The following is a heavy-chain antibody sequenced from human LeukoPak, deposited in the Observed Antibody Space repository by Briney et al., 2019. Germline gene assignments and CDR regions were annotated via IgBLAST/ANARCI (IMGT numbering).Heavy chain of an antibody. Sequence: PGGSLRLSCAASGFTLSSNYFSWVRQAPGKGLEWVSVIYSGGNTYYADSVKGRFTISRDNSKHTLYLQMNSLRAEDTAVYYCARDSSSGWYHDYWGQGTLVTVSS. V-gene: IGHV3-53*01. CDR2: IYSGGNT. CDR3: ARDSSSGWYHDY. CDR1: GFTLSSNY. J-gene: IGHJ4*02. D-gene: IGHD6-19*01.